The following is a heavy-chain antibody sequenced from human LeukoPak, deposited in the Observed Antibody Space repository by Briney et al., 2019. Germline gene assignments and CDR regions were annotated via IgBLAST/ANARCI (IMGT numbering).Heavy chain of an antibody. CDR2: ISWNSGSI. D-gene: IGHD6-19*01. CDR1: GFTFDDYA. Sequence: GGSLRLSCAASGFTFDDYAMHWVRQAPGKGLEWVSGISWNSGSIGYADTVKGRFTISRGNAKNSLYLQMNSLRAEDTALYYCAKDLASSGHDAFDIWGQGTMVTVSS. V-gene: IGHV3-9*01. CDR3: AKDLASSGHDAFDI. J-gene: IGHJ3*02.